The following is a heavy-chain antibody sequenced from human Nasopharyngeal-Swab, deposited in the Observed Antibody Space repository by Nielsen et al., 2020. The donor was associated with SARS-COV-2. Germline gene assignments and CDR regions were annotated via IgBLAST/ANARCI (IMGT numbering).Heavy chain of an antibody. CDR1: GFTFSTYS. D-gene: IGHD6-19*01. V-gene: IGHV3-21*01. CDR3: AKSSSGWYQRYSYGMDA. Sequence: GGSLRLSCAASGFTFSTYSMNWVRQAPGKRLEWVSSIRSSSSYIYYADSVKGRFTISRDNAKNSLYLQMNSLRAEDTAVYYCAKSSSGWYQRYSYGMDAWGQGTTVTVSS. J-gene: IGHJ6*02. CDR2: IRSSSSYI.